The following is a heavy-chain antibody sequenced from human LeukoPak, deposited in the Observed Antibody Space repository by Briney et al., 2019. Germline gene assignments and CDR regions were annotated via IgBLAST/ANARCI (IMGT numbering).Heavy chain of an antibody. V-gene: IGHV4-39*01. J-gene: IGHJ4*02. CDR1: SGSISSSSYY. CDR2: IYYSGST. CDR3: ARHPQCSTSSCSFYGFDY. Sequence: SETLSLTCTVSSGSISSSSYYWGWIRQPPGKGLEWIGTIYYSGSTYYNPSLKSRVTISVDTSKNQFSLKLSSVTAADTVVYYCARHPQCSTSSCSFYGFDYWGQGTLVTVSS. D-gene: IGHD2-2*01.